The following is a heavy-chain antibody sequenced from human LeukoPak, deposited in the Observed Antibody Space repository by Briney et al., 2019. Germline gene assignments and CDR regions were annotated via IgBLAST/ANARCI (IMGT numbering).Heavy chain of an antibody. CDR1: GFTFSRDW. D-gene: IGHD2-15*01. V-gene: IGHV3-66*01. J-gene: IGHJ1*01. CDR3: ASDSYSPEYFQH. CDR2: IYSGGST. Sequence: GGSLRLSCVGTGFTFSRDWMSWVRQAPGKGLEWVSVIYSGGSTFYADSVKGRFTISRDNSKNTLYLQMNSLRAEDTAVYYCASDSYSPEYFQHWGQGTLVTVSS.